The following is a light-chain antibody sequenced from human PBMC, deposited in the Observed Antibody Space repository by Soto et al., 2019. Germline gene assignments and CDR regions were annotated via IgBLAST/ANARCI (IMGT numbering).Light chain of an antibody. CDR2: AAS. J-gene: IGKJ2*01. Sequence: EIVLTQSPGTLSLSPGERATLSCRASQSVSSSYLAWYQQKPGQAPRLLIYAASSRATGIPDRFSGSGSGTDITLTISRLEPEDCAVYYCQQYGRSGYTSGQGTKLEIK. V-gene: IGKV3-20*01. CDR3: QQYGRSGYT. CDR1: QSVSSSY.